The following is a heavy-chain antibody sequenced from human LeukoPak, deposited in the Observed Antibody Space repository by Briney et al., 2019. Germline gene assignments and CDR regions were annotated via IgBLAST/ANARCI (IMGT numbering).Heavy chain of an antibody. CDR3: ASTGSSWYNWFDP. J-gene: IGHJ5*02. V-gene: IGHV4-30-2*01. D-gene: IGHD6-13*01. CDR1: GGSISSGGYY. Sequence: PSETLSLTCTVSGGSISSGGYYWSWIRQPPGKGLEWIGYIYYSGSTYYNPSLKSRVTISVDTSKNQFSLKVTSVTAEDTAVYYCASTGSSWYNWFDPWGQGALVTVSS. CDR2: IYYSGST.